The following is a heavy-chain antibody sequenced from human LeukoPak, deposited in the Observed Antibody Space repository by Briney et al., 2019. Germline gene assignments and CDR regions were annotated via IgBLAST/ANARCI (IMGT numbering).Heavy chain of an antibody. CDR3: AKDPSYSSSSYADWFDP. CDR2: ISGSGGST. CDR1: GFTFSSYA. J-gene: IGHJ5*02. V-gene: IGHV3-23*01. Sequence: GGSLRLSCAASGFTFSSYAMSWVRQAPGKGLERVSAISGSGGSTYYADSVKGRFTISRDNSKNTLYLQMNSLRAEDTAVYYCAKDPSYSSSSYADWFDPWGQGTLVTVSS. D-gene: IGHD6-6*01.